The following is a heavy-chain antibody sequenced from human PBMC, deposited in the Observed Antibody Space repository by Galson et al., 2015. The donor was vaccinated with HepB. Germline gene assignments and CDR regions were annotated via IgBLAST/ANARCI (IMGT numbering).Heavy chain of an antibody. Sequence: SLRLSCAASGFTFSSYGMHWVRQAPGKGLEWVAVIWYDGSNKYYADSVKGQFTISRDNSKNTPYLQMNSLRAEDTAVYYCARDQRDGYNHYYFDYWGQGTLVTVSS. CDR1: GFTFSSYG. J-gene: IGHJ4*02. CDR3: ARDQRDGYNHYYFDY. CDR2: IWYDGSNK. D-gene: IGHD5-24*01. V-gene: IGHV3-33*01.